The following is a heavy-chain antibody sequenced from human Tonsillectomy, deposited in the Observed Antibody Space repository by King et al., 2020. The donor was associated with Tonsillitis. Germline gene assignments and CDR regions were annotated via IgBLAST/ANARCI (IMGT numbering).Heavy chain of an antibody. Sequence: VQLVESGGGVVQPGRSLRLSCAASGFTFSSYGMHWVRQAPGKGLEWVAVISYDGSNKYYADSVKGRFTISRENSKNTLYMQMNRLRAEDTAVYYCATFLSLVLLWFGDPLGGMDFWGQGTTVTVSS. D-gene: IGHD3-10*01. J-gene: IGHJ6*02. CDR3: ATFLSLVLLWFGDPLGGMDF. CDR2: ISYDGSNK. CDR1: GFTFSSYG. V-gene: IGHV3-30*03.